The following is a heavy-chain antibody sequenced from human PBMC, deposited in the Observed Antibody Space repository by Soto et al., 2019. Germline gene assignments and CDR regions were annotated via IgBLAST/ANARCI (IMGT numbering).Heavy chain of an antibody. V-gene: IGHV1-2*04. CDR3: ARDADMGDTLGYCSGGSCWPNWFDP. D-gene: IGHD2-15*01. J-gene: IGHJ5*02. CDR2: INPNSGGT. CDR1: GYTFTGYY. Sequence: ASVKVSCKASGYTFTGYYMHWVRQAPGQGLEWMGWINPNSGGTNYAQKFQGWVTMTRDTSISTAYMELSRLRSDDTAVYYCARDADMGDTLGYCSGGSCWPNWFDPWGQGTLVTGSS.